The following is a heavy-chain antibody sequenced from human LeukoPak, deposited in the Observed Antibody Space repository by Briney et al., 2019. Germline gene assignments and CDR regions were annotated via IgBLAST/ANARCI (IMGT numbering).Heavy chain of an antibody. D-gene: IGHD3-10*01. V-gene: IGHV3-7*03. Sequence: GGSLRLSCAASRFNFSRYWMTWVRQAPGKGLEWVANIKQDGSEKYYVASVEGRFTISRDNAKNSLYLQMSSLRAEDTALYHCARGDYGSGSLFDYWGQGTLVTVSS. CDR2: IKQDGSEK. CDR1: RFNFSRYW. CDR3: ARGDYGSGSLFDY. J-gene: IGHJ4*02.